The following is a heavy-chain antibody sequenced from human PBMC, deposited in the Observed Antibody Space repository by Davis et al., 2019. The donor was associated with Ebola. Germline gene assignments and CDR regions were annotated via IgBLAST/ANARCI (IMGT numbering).Heavy chain of an antibody. CDR1: GGSISSGDYY. Sequence: MPSETLSLTCTVSGGSISSGDYYWSWIRQPPGKGLEWIGYIYYSGSTYYNPSLKSRVTISVDTSKNQFSLKLSSVTAADTAVYYCARVPRPFCSSTSCYRFDPWGQGTLVTVSS. D-gene: IGHD2-2*01. V-gene: IGHV4-30-4*01. CDR3: ARVPRPFCSSTSCYRFDP. J-gene: IGHJ5*02. CDR2: IYYSGST.